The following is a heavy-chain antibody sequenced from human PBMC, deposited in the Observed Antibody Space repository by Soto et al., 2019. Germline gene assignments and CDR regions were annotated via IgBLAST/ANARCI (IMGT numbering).Heavy chain of an antibody. CDR1: GGSFSGYY. V-gene: IGHV4-34*01. Sequence: PSETLSLTCAVYGGSFSGYYWSWIRQPPGKGLEWIGEINHSGSTNYNPSLKSRVTISVDTSKNQFSLKLSSVTAADTAVYYCERGSGYDFRNAPLINWFDPWGQGTLVTVSS. CDR3: ERGSGYDFRNAPLINWFDP. D-gene: IGHD5-12*01. J-gene: IGHJ5*02. CDR2: INHSGST.